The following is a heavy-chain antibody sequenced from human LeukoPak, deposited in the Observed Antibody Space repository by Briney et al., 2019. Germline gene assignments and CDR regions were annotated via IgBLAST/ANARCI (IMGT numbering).Heavy chain of an antibody. V-gene: IGHV1-2*02. CDR1: GYTFTGYY. CDR3: ARDGYSYGYRYYFDY. Sequence: ASVKVSCKASGYTFTGYYMHWVRQAPGQGLEWMGWINPNSGGTNYAQKFQGRVTMTRDTSISTAYMELSRLRSDDTAVYYCARDGYSYGYRYYFDYWGQGTLVTVSS. CDR2: INPNSGGT. J-gene: IGHJ4*02. D-gene: IGHD5-18*01.